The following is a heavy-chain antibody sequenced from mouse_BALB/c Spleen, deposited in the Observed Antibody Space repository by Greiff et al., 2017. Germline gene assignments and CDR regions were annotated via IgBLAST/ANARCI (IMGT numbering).Heavy chain of an antibody. CDR1: GYSITSDYA. D-gene: IGHD2-3*01. V-gene: IGHV3-2*02. Sequence: EVQLQQSGPGLVKPSQSLSLTCTVTGYSITSDYAWNWIRQFPGNKLEWMGYISYSGSTSYNPSLKSRISITRDTSKNQFFLQLNSVTTEDTATYYCASEGMGYAMDYWGQGTSVTVSS. CDR2: ISYSGST. CDR3: ASEGMGYAMDY. J-gene: IGHJ4*01.